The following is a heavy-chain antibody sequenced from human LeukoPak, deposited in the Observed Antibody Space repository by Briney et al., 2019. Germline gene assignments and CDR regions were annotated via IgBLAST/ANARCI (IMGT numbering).Heavy chain of an antibody. D-gene: IGHD6-19*01. Sequence: GSLRLSCAASGFTVSSNYMSWVRQAPGKGLEWIGSIYYSGSTYYNPSLKSRVTISVDTSKNQFSLKLSSVTAADTAVYYCARHIAVAGPRFDYWGQGTLVTVSS. J-gene: IGHJ4*02. CDR2: IYYSGST. V-gene: IGHV4-39*01. CDR1: GFTVSSNY. CDR3: ARHIAVAGPRFDY.